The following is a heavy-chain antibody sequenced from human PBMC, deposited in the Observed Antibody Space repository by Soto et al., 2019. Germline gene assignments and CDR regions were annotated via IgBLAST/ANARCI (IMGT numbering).Heavy chain of an antibody. Sequence: GGSLRLSCAASGFTFSSYEMNWVRQAPGKGLEWVSYISSSGSTIYYADSVKGRFTISRDNAKNSLYLQMNSLRAEDTAVYYCARSGAVAGNDYWGQGTLVTVSS. CDR1: GFTFSSYE. CDR2: ISSSGSTI. J-gene: IGHJ4*02. V-gene: IGHV3-48*03. D-gene: IGHD6-19*01. CDR3: ARSGAVAGNDY.